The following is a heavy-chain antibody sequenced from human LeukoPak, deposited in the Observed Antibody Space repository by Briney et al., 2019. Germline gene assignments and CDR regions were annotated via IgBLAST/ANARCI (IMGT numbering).Heavy chain of an antibody. J-gene: IGHJ4*02. Sequence: PGGSLRLSCAASGFTFSSYGMSWVRQAPGKGLEWVSAISGSGGSTYYADSVKGRFTISRDNSKNTLYLQMNSLRAEDTAVYYCAKDSTHYRVWDDYDSAGLTYWGQGTLVTVSS. CDR2: ISGSGGST. V-gene: IGHV3-23*01. D-gene: IGHD3-22*01. CDR3: AKDSTHYRVWDDYDSAGLTY. CDR1: GFTFSSYG.